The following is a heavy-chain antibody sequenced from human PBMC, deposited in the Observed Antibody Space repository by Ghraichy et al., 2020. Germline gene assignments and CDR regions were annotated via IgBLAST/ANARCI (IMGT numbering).Heavy chain of an antibody. CDR2: IKPDGRET. CDR3: TRGGTREFDY. Sequence: ESLNISCAASGFTFSNYRMAWARQAPGKGLDWVANIKPDGRETYYVDSVKGRFTISRDNAKNSLYLQMSSLRAEDTAVYYCTRGGTREFDYWGQGTLVTVSS. V-gene: IGHV3-7*01. J-gene: IGHJ4*02. D-gene: IGHD3-16*01. CDR1: GFTFSNYR.